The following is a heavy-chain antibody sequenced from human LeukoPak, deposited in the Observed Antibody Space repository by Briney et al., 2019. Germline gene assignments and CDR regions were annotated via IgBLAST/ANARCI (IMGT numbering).Heavy chain of an antibody. CDR3: ARDPVTVTKGFDI. Sequence: SETLSLTCAVSDDSFSSHYWTWIRQPPGEGVEWIGYISYIGRTNYNPSLNSRATTSIDTYKTQFSLKLSPVTAADTAVYYCARDPVTVTKGFDIWGQGTMVSVSS. D-gene: IGHD4-17*01. CDR2: ISYIGRT. CDR1: DDSFSSHY. V-gene: IGHV4-59*11. J-gene: IGHJ3*02.